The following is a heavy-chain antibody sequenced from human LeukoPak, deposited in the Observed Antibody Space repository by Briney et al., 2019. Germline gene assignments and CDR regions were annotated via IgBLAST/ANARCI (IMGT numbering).Heavy chain of an antibody. V-gene: IGHV3-48*02. J-gene: IGHJ4*02. CDR2: ISSSGSTK. Sequence: GGSLRLSCEVSGLTFSRHAMNWVRQAPGKGLEWVSYISSSGSTKYYTDSVKGRFTISRDNAKNSLYLEVNSLRDEDTALYYCALYFYDSSGYPSFDYWGQETLVPVSS. D-gene: IGHD3-22*01. CDR3: ALYFYDSSGYPSFDY. CDR1: GLTFSRHA.